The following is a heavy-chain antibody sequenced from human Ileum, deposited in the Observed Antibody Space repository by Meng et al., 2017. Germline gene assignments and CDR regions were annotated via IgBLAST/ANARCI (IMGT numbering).Heavy chain of an antibody. CDR1: GVSVSRAGYQ. J-gene: IGHJ4*02. D-gene: IGHD1-26*01. CDR2: AST. CDR3: ARDHMGSLDY. V-gene: IGHV4-61*08. Sequence: QLRGSGQRRVGPPATISLIGTFSGVSVSRAGYQWGRIRQPPGKVLEWIGYASTNYNPSLKSRVTISLDTSRNQFSLSLSSVTAADTAVYYCARDHMGSLDYWGQGILVTVSS.